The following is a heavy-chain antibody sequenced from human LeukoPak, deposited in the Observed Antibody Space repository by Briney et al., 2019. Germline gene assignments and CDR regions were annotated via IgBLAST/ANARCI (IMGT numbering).Heavy chain of an antibody. CDR1: GGSISSSNW. V-gene: IGHV4-4*02. CDR3: AISFMITFGGVIGDVDY. Sequence: PSETLSLTCAVSGGSISSSNWWSWVGQPPGKGREGIGEIYHRGSTNSNPSLKSPVTISVDKSKTLSAMKLSSVTAADTAVYYCAISFMITFGGVIGDVDYWGQGTLVTVSS. D-gene: IGHD3-16*02. J-gene: IGHJ4*02. CDR2: IYHRGST.